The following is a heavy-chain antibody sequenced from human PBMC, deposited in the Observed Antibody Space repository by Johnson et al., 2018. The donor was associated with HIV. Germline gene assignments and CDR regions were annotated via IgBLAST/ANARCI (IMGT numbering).Heavy chain of an antibody. V-gene: IGHV3-30*02. J-gene: IGHJ3*02. CDR1: GFTFSSFG. CDR2: IRYDGSNK. Sequence: QVQLVESGGGVVQPGRSLRLSCATSGFTFSSFGMHWVRQAPGKGLEWVAVIRYDGSNKYYADSVKGRFTISRDNSKNTLYLQMNSLRAEDTAVYYCAKDKAVVTALYDAFDIWGQGTMVTVSS. D-gene: IGHD2-21*02. CDR3: AKDKAVVTALYDAFDI.